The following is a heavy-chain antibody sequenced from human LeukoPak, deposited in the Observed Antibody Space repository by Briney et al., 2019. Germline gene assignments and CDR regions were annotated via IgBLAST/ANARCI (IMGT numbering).Heavy chain of an antibody. CDR3: ARGHHTRGVYDY. Sequence: GGSLRLSCAASGFTFSGFWMKWVHQAPGKGLEWVANIDQDKSQKYYVDSVKGRFTISRDNAKNSLYLQMNSLRAEDTAVYYCARGHHTRGVYDYWGQGTLVTVSS. D-gene: IGHD3-10*01. V-gene: IGHV3-7*01. CDR2: IDQDKSQK. CDR1: GFTFSGFW. J-gene: IGHJ4*02.